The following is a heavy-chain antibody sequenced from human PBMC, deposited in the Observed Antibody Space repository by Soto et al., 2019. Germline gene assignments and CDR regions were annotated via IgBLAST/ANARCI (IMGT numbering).Heavy chain of an antibody. CDR2: IYPGDSDT. V-gene: IGHV5-51*01. CDR1: GYRFSTYW. CDR3: ARRVQQLVRGWFDP. D-gene: IGHD6-6*01. Sequence: PGESLKISCKASGYRFSTYWIGWVRQMPGKGLEWMGFIYPGDSDTRYSPSFQGQVTISVDKSTSTTYLQWSSLKASDTAIYYCARRVQQLVRGWFDPWGQGTQVTVSS. J-gene: IGHJ5*02.